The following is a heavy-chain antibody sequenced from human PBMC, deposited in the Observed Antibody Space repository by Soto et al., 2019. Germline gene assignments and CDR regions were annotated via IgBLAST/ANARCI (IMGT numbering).Heavy chain of an antibody. J-gene: IGHJ4*02. CDR3: VRDGNSGWHFDY. V-gene: IGHV3-7*03. D-gene: IGHD6-19*01. CDR2: IKYDGSEI. CDR1: GITLSSYW. Sequence: GRSLRLSWAASGITLSSYWMSWVRQAPGKGLEWVANIKYDGSEIYYVDSVKGRFTISRDNAKNSLFLQMNSLRAEDTAVYYCVRDGNSGWHFDYWGQGTLVTVSS.